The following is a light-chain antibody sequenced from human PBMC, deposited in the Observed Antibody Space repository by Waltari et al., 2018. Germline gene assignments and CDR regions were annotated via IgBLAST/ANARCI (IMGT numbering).Light chain of an antibody. Sequence: QTVVTQEPSFSVSPGGTVTLTCGLSSGSVSTNYYPSWYQQTPGQAPRTLIYRTNTRSSGVPDRFSGSLLGNKAALTITGTQADDESEYYCVLLMQSGVWVFGGGTKLTVL. CDR1: SGSVSTNYY. V-gene: IGLV8-61*01. CDR3: VLLMQSGVWV. J-gene: IGLJ3*02. CDR2: RTN.